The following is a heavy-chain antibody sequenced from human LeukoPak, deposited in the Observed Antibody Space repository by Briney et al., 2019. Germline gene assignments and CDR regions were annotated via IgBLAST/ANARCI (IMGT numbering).Heavy chain of an antibody. D-gene: IGHD1-1*01. CDR2: ISGSGGST. CDR3: AKAPPYTKYFDY. J-gene: IGHJ4*02. Sequence: GGSLRLSCAASGFTFSSYAMSWVRQAPGKGLEWVSAISGSGGSTYYADSVKGRFTISRDNSKNTLYLQMYSLRAEDTAIYYCAKAPPYTKYFDYWGQGTLLTVSS. CDR1: GFTFSSYA. V-gene: IGHV3-23*01.